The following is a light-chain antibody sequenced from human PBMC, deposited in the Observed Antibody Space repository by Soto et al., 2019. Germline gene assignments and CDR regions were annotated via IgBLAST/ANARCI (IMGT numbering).Light chain of an antibody. CDR3: QQTNSPPLT. V-gene: IGKV1-39*01. Sequence: DIQMTQSPSSLSASVGDRVTITCRASQTISRYLNWYQHKPGKPPKLLIYGTSNLQSGVPSRFSGSGSGTDITLTISSLQPEEVATYYCQQTNSPPLTFGQGTKLEIK. CDR2: GTS. CDR1: QTISRY. J-gene: IGKJ2*01.